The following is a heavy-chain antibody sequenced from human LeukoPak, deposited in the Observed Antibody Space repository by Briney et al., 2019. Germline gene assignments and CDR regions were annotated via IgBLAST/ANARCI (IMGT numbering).Heavy chain of an antibody. D-gene: IGHD3-22*01. V-gene: IGHV3-30*03. J-gene: IGHJ1*01. CDR2: ISYDGSNK. CDR1: GFTSSSYG. CDR3: ARYDYYDSSGYKIAEYFQH. Sequence: GGSLRLSCAASGFTSSSYGMHWVRQAPGKGLEWVAVISYDGSNKYYADSVKGRFTISRDNAKNTLYLQMNSLRAEDTAVYYCARYDYYDSSGYKIAEYFQHWGQGTLVTVSS.